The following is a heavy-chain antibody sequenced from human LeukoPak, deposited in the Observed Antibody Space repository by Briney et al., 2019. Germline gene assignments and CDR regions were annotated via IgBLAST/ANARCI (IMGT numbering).Heavy chain of an antibody. CDR1: GGSISSYY. V-gene: IGHV4-59*01. CDR2: IYYSGST. J-gene: IGHJ4*02. CDR3: ARAGQWLVGGYFDY. Sequence: SETLSLTCTVSGGSISSYYWSWIRQPPGKGLEWIGYIYYSGSTNYNPPLKSRVTISVDTSKNQFSLKLSSVTAADTAVYYCARAGQWLVGGYFDYWGQGTLVTVSS. D-gene: IGHD6-19*01.